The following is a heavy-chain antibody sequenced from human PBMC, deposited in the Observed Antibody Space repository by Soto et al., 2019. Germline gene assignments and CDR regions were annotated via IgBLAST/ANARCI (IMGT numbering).Heavy chain of an antibody. V-gene: IGHV3-21*01. D-gene: IGHD2-2*01. J-gene: IGHJ4*02. CDR2: VSKSDYT. Sequence: GGSLRLSCAVSGFNFNNYGINWVRQAPGKGLEWVSSVSKSDYTYYSDSVKGRFTISRDNAKNSVSLQMNTLRAEDTAVYYCAREDSIIIPAVSNFWGQGTLVTVSS. CDR1: GFNFNNYG. CDR3: AREDSIIIPAVSNF.